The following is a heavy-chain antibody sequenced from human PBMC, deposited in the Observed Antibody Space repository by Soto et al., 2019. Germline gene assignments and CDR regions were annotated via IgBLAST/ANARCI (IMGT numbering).Heavy chain of an antibody. D-gene: IGHD3-3*01. V-gene: IGHV4-59*01. CDR3: ARLGNYDFWSGYGTRRYYYYLDV. CDR1: GGSISSYY. CDR2: IYYSGST. Sequence: SETLSLTCTVSGGSISSYYWSWIRQPPGKGLEWIGYIYYSGSTNYNPSLKSRVTISVDTSKNQFSLKLSSVTAADTAVYYCARLGNYDFWSGYGTRRYYYYLDVWGKGTTVTVS. J-gene: IGHJ6*03.